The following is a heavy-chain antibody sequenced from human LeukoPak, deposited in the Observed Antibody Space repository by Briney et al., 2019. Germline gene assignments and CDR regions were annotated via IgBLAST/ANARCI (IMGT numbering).Heavy chain of an antibody. Sequence: SHPLSLTCALSVGSISSGGYSWRWIRQPPGKGLEFIGYIYHSGSTYYNPSLKSRVTISVDTSKNQFSLKLSSVTAADTAVYYCARDQHHCSGGSCYSYYYYGMDVWGQGTTVTVSS. J-gene: IGHJ6*02. V-gene: IGHV4-30-2*05. CDR3: ARDQHHCSGGSCYSYYYYGMDV. CDR2: IYHSGST. CDR1: VGSISSGGYS. D-gene: IGHD2-15*01.